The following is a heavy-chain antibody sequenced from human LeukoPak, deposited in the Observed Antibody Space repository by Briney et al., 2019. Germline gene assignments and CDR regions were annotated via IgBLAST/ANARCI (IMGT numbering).Heavy chain of an antibody. V-gene: IGHV4-39*01. Sequence: SETLSLTFTVSGGSISSSSCYWGWIRQPPGKRLEWIGSIYYSGSTYYNPSLKSRVTLSVDTSKNQFSLKLSSVTAAQAGGYYGARPAPYYFPYWAQGPLVTVSS. CDR1: GGSISSSSCY. CDR3: ARPAPYYFPY. J-gene: IGHJ4*02. CDR2: IYYSGST.